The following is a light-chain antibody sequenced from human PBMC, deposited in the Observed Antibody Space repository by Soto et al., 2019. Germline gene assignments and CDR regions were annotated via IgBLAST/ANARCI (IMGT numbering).Light chain of an antibody. CDR3: QQRSNWPLT. CDR2: DAS. Sequence: EIVLTQSPATLSLSPLEIATLSCMASQSVSSYLAWYQQKPGQAPRLLIYDASNRATGIPARFSGSGSGTDFTLTISSLEPEDFAVYYCQQRSNWPLTFGGGTKVDI. CDR1: QSVSSY. V-gene: IGKV3-11*01. J-gene: IGKJ4*01.